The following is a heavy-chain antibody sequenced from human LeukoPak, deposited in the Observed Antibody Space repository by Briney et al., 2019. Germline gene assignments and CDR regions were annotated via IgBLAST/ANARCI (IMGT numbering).Heavy chain of an antibody. CDR1: VFTFSTYW. CDR3: ARGYTCGY. CDR2: IKEDGSEI. Sequence: GGSLRLSCAASVFTFSTYWMSWVRQAPGKGLEWVANIKEDGSEINYADSVRGRFTISRDNAKNSLYLQMNSLRAEDTAVYYCARGYTCGYWGQGTLVIVSS. D-gene: IGHD5-18*01. V-gene: IGHV3-7*04. J-gene: IGHJ4*02.